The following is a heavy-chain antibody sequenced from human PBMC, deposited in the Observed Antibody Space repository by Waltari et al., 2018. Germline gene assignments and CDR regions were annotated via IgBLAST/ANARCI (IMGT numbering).Heavy chain of an antibody. Sequence: EVQLVESGGGLIQPGGSLRLSCAASGFTVSSNYMSWVRQAPGKGREVVSVIDSGGSTYYADSGKGRFTSSRDNSKNTLYLQINSLRAEDTAVYYCARERRGGVAGSDYWGQGTLVTVSS. D-gene: IGHD6-19*01. CDR3: ARERRGGVAGSDY. CDR1: GFTVSSNY. J-gene: IGHJ4*02. V-gene: IGHV3-53*01. CDR2: IDSGGST.